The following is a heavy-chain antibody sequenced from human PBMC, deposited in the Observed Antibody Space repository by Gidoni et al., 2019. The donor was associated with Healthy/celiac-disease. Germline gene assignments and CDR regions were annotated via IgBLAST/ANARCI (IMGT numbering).Heavy chain of an antibody. CDR3: AAYTRETPSWHVGPNTIWYFDY. V-gene: IGHV4-59*01. J-gene: IGHJ4*02. CDR1: GGSISSSY. Sequence: QVQLQESGPGLVKPSETLSLTCTVSGGSISSSYWSWIRQPPGKGLEWIGYIYYSGSPNYNPSLKSRVTISVDTSKNQFSLKLSSVTAADTAVYYCAAYTRETPSWHVGPNTIWYFDYWGQGTLVTVSS. D-gene: IGHD2-2*01. CDR2: IYYSGSP.